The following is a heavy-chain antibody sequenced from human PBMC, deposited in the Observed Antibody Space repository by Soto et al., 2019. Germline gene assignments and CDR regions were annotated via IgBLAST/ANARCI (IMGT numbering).Heavy chain of an antibody. CDR3: AREWAMITFGGAHDAFDI. V-gene: IGHV1-46*01. J-gene: IGHJ3*02. D-gene: IGHD3-16*01. CDR2: INPSGGST. CDR1: GYTFTSYY. Sequence: ASVKVSCKASGYTFTSYYMHWVRQAPGQGLEWMGIINPSGGSTSYAQKFQGRVTMTRDTSTSTVYVELSSLRSEDTAVYYCAREWAMITFGGAHDAFDIWGQGTMVTVSS.